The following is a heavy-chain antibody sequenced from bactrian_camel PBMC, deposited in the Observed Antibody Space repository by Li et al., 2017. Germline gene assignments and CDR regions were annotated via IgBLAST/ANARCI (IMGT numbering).Heavy chain of an antibody. CDR1: GVDLYAAD. J-gene: IGHJ6*01. CDR3: AAGHWGDRCYPAAGY. CDR2: IIEDGTS. V-gene: IGHV3S53*01. D-gene: IGHD5*01. Sequence: VQLVESGGGSVQAGGSLRLSCTASGVDLYAADMAWYRQAPGNECEMVSKIIEDGTSDYADSVKGRFTISRDDAQGTVSLQMNNLQPEDTGRYYCAAGHWGDRCYPAAGYWGQGTQVTVS.